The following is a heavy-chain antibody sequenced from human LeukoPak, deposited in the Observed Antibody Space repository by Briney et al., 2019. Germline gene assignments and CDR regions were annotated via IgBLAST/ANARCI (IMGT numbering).Heavy chain of an antibody. CDR2: ISGSGGST. CDR1: GFTLCSYA. CDR3: AKDLLAAPGDI. D-gene: IGHD2-2*01. V-gene: IGHV3-23*01. J-gene: IGHJ3*02. Sequence: AGGSLRLSRAASGFTLCSYAMSWVRPAPGEGLEWVSAISGSGGSTYYADSVKGRFTISRDNSKNTLYLQMNSLRAEDTAVYYCAKDLLAAPGDIWGQGTMVTVSS.